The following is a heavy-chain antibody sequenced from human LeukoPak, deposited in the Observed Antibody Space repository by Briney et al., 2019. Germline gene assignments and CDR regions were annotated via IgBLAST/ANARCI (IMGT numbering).Heavy chain of an antibody. D-gene: IGHD3-22*01. V-gene: IGHV3-30-3*01. CDR2: ISYDGSNK. Sequence: GGPLRLSCAASGFTFSSYAMHWVRQAPGKGLEWVAVISYDGSNKYYADSVKGRFTSSRDNSKNTLYLQMNSLRAEATAVYYCARGPKGMIVVAPPNYWGQGTLVTVSS. J-gene: IGHJ4*02. CDR1: GFTFSSYA. CDR3: ARGPKGMIVVAPPNY.